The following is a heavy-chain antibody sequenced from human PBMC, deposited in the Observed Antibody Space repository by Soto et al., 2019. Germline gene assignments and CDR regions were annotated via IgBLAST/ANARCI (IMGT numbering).Heavy chain of an antibody. CDR2: IYTSGTT. CDR1: SGSISCQF. V-gene: IGHV4-4*07. CDR3: ARAVGRPGRFEP. D-gene: IGHD1-26*01. Sequence: SATLCLCCHASSGSISCQFFTLDRQPAGKGLEWIGRIYTSGTTTYNPSLKRRVTLSVDTSKNQVSLRLTSVTAADTAVYYCARAVGRPGRFEPWGQGIRVTV. J-gene: IGHJ5*02.